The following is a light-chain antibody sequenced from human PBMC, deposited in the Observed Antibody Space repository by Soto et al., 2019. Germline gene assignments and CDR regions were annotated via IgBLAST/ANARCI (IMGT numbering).Light chain of an antibody. CDR2: GAS. Sequence: EIVLTQSPGTLSLSPGERATLSCRASQSVSSSYLAWYQQKPGQSPRLLIYGASSRATGITDRLSGSGSGTDFTITISRLEPEIFAWNYCQQYGSSPMYTFGQGTKLEIK. J-gene: IGKJ2*01. CDR3: QQYGSSPMYT. V-gene: IGKV3-20*01. CDR1: QSVSSSY.